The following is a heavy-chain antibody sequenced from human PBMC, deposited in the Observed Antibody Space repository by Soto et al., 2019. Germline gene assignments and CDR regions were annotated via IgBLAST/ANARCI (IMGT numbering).Heavy chain of an antibody. D-gene: IGHD2-15*01. V-gene: IGHV1-8*01. J-gene: IGHJ4*02. Sequence: QVQLVQSGAEVKKPGASVKVSCKASGYTFTSYDINWVRQATGQGLEWMGWMNPNSGNTGYAQKFQGRVTMTRNTSISTAYMELSSLRSEHTAVYYCARGLGYCSGGSCYIFDYWGKGTLVTVSS. CDR2: MNPNSGNT. CDR1: GYTFTSYD. CDR3: ARGLGYCSGGSCYIFDY.